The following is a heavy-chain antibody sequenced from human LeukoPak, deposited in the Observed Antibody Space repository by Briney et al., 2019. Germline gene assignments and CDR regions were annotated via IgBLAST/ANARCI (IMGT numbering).Heavy chain of an antibody. Sequence: SVKVSCKASGGTFSSYAISWVRQAPGQGLEWMGRIIPIVGISNYAQKFQGRVTITADESTSSAYMELSSLRSEDTAVYYCASLDRYDFWSGYLPWGQGTLVTVSS. CDR1: GGTFSSYA. V-gene: IGHV1-69*04. J-gene: IGHJ5*02. CDR2: IIPIVGIS. CDR3: ASLDRYDFWSGYLP. D-gene: IGHD3-3*01.